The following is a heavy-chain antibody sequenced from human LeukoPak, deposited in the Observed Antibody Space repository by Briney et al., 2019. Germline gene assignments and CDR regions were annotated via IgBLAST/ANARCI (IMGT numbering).Heavy chain of an antibody. CDR1: GYTFTGYY. CDR3: ARKIAGTLRYWFDP. Sequence: VASVKVSYKASGYTFTGYYMHWVRQAPGQGLEWMGWINPNSGGTNYAQKFQGRVTMTRDTSISTAYMELSRLRSDDTAVYYCARKIAGTLRYWFDPWGQGTLVTVSS. V-gene: IGHV1-2*02. CDR2: INPNSGGT. J-gene: IGHJ5*02. D-gene: IGHD2-15*01.